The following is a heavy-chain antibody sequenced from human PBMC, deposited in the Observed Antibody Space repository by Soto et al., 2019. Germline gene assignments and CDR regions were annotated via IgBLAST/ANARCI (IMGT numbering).Heavy chain of an antibody. CDR1: GYTFTSYA. Sequence: ASVKVSCKASGYTFTSYAMHWVRQAPGQRLEWMGWINAGNGNTKYSQKFQGRVTITRDTSASTAYMELSSLRSEDTAVYYCARGLNYDFWSGFQLRFDYWGQGTLVTVSS. V-gene: IGHV1-3*01. D-gene: IGHD3-3*01. CDR2: INAGNGNT. J-gene: IGHJ4*02. CDR3: ARGLNYDFWSGFQLRFDY.